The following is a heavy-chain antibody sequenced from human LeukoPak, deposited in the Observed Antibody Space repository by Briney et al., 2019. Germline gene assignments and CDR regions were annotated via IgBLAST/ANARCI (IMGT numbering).Heavy chain of an antibody. J-gene: IGHJ4*02. Sequence: GRSLRLSCAASGFTFDDYAMHWVRQAPGKGLEWVSGISWNSGSIGYADSVKGRFTISRDNAKNSPYLQMNSLRAEDTALYYCAKARNIAAPLVLPLSFDYWGQGTLVTVSS. CDR2: ISWNSGSI. V-gene: IGHV3-9*01. CDR3: AKARNIAAPLVLPLSFDY. D-gene: IGHD6-13*01. CDR1: GFTFDDYA.